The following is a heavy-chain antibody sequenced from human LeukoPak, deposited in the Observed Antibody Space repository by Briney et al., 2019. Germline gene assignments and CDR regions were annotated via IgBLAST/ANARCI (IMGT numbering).Heavy chain of an antibody. CDR3: ARALSTVTTYFDS. J-gene: IGHJ4*02. V-gene: IGHV4-34*01. D-gene: IGHD4-17*01. CDR2: INHSGTT. Sequence: SETLSLTCTVSGGSISSYYWSWIRQPPGKGLEWIGEINHSGTTNYNPSLKSRVTISVDTSKNQFSLELSSVTAADTAVFYCARALSTVTTYFDSWGQGTLVTVSS. CDR1: GGSISSYY.